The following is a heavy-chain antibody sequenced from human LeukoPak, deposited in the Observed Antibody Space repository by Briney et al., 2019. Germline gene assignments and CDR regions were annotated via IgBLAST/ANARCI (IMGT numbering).Heavy chain of an antibody. CDR1: GYTFTGYY. Sequence: ASVKVSCKASGYTFTGYYMHRVRQAPGQGLEWMGWINPNSGGTNYAQKFQGRVTMTRDTSISTAYMELSRLRSDDTAVYYCARVGGDDFWSGYYPNDYWGQGTLVTVSS. V-gene: IGHV1-2*02. CDR2: INPNSGGT. D-gene: IGHD3-3*01. CDR3: ARVGGDDFWSGYYPNDY. J-gene: IGHJ4*02.